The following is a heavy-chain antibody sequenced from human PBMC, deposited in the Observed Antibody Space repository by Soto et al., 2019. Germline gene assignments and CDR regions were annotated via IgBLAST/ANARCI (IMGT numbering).Heavy chain of an antibody. Sequence: ASVKVSCKASGGTFSSYSIRWVRQAPGQGLEWMGGIIPSVGRADYAQKFQGRVTITADESISTAYMELSSLRSDDTAVYYCASARRECCSITSCYSAYYYYGMDVWGQGTTVTVSS. J-gene: IGHJ6*02. V-gene: IGHV1-69*13. CDR2: IIPSVGRA. CDR3: ASARRECCSITSCYSAYYYYGMDV. D-gene: IGHD2-2*02. CDR1: GGTFSSYS.